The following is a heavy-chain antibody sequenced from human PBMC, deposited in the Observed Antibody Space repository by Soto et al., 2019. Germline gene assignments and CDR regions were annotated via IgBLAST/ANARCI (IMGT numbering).Heavy chain of an antibody. V-gene: IGHV4-61*08. J-gene: IGHJ4*02. D-gene: IGHD2-21*02. CDR1: GGSISSNDYY. CDR3: ARDHHGDYSSDY. Sequence: PSETLSLTCTVSGGSISSNDYYWDWIRQSPGKGLEWIGYISNIGFTRYNPSLKSRVSISVDTSKNQFSLKLSSVTAAYTAVYYCARDHHGDYSSDYWGQGTLVTVSS. CDR2: ISNIGFT.